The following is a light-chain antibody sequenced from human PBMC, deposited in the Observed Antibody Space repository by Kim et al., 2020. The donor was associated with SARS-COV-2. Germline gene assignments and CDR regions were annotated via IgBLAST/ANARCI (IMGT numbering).Light chain of an antibody. CDR1: SSDVGGYNY. V-gene: IGLV2-8*01. CDR3: SSYAGSNRGV. Sequence: QHALTQPPSASGSPGQSVTISCTGTSSDVGGYNYVSWYQQHPGKAPKLMIYEVSKRPSGVPDRFSGSKSGNTASLTVSGLQAEDEADYYCSSYAGSNRGVFGGGTQLTVL. J-gene: IGLJ3*02. CDR2: EVS.